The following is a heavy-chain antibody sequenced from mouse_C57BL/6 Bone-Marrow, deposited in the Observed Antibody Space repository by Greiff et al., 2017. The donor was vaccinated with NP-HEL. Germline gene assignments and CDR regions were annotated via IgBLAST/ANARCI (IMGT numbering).Heavy chain of an antibody. V-gene: IGHV2-2*01. D-gene: IGHD1-1*01. CDR2: IWSGGST. CDR3: ARNEGTTVVATRWYFDV. J-gene: IGHJ1*03. CDR1: GFSLTSYG. Sequence: VKLQESGPGLVQPSQSLSITCTVSGFSLTSYGVHWVRQSPGKGLEWLGVIWSGGSTDYNAAFISRLSISKDNSKSQVFFKMNSLQADDTAIYYCARNEGTTVVATRWYFDVWGTGTTVTVSS.